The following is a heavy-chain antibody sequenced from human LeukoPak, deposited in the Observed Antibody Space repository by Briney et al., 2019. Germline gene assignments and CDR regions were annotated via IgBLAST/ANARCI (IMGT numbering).Heavy chain of an antibody. CDR2: IKQDGGQI. D-gene: IGHD4-17*01. CDR1: EFTFSSYW. Sequence: GGCLRLSSAASEFTFSSYWMSWVRQAPGKGLEWVANIKQDGGQIYYLESVKGRFTVSRDNAKNSLYLQMNSLRAEDTAVYYCARLGARQMLEYWGQGTLVTVSS. V-gene: IGHV3-7*01. CDR3: ARLGARQMLEY. J-gene: IGHJ4*02.